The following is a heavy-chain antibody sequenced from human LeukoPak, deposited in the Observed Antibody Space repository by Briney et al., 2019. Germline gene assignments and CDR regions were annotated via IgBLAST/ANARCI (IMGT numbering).Heavy chain of an antibody. V-gene: IGHV3-53*04. CDR3: ARVARGDAFDI. Sequence: GGSLRLSCAASGFTVSSNYMSWVRQAPGKVLEWVSVIYSGGSTYYADSVKGRFTISRHNSKNTLYLQMNSLRAEDTAVYYCARVARGDAFDIWGQGTMVTVSS. CDR1: GFTVSSNY. CDR2: IYSGGST. J-gene: IGHJ3*02.